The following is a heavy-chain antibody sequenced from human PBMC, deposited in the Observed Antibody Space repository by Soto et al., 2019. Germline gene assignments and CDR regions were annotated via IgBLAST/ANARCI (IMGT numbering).Heavy chain of an antibody. D-gene: IGHD4-17*01. V-gene: IGHV3-30-3*01. CDR1: GFTFSSYA. J-gene: IGHJ4*02. CDR3: ARDPSGGDYPQGIENDY. CDR2: ISYDGSNK. Sequence: GGSLRLSCAASGFTFSSYAMHWVRQAPGKGLEWVAVISYDGSNKYYADSVKGRFTISRDNSKNTLYLQMNSLRAEDTAVYYCARDPSGGDYPQGIENDYWGQGTLVTVSS.